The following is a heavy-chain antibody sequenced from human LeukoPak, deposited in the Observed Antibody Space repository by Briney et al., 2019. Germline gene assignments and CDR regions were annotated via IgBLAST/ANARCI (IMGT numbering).Heavy chain of an antibody. CDR2: IYYSGST. D-gene: IGHD2-2*01. Sequence: SETLSLTCTVSGGSISSYYSNWIRHPPRKGLEWIGYIYYSGSTNYNPSLKSRVTISVDTSKNQFSLKLSSVTAADMAVYYCARQPKYQLLCGYYYYMDVWGKGTTVTVSS. CDR3: ARQPKYQLLCGYYYYMDV. J-gene: IGHJ6*03. CDR1: GGSISSYY. V-gene: IGHV4-59*01.